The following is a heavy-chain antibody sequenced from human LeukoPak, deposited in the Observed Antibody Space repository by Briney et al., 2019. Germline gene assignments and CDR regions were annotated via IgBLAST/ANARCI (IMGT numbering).Heavy chain of an antibody. CDR3: ARLGLPEGSRYNTDY. V-gene: IGHV4-34*01. D-gene: IGHD3-3*01. J-gene: IGHJ4*02. Sequence: SETLSLTCTVSRDSISGYSWSWIRQPPGKGLEWIGEINHSGSTNYNPSLKSRVTISVDTSKNQFSLKLSSVTAADTAVYYCARLGLPEGSRYNTDYWGQGILVTVSS. CDR2: INHSGST. CDR1: RDSISGYS.